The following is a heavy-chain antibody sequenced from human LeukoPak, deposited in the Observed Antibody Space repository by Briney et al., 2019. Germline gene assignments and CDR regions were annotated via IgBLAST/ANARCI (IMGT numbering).Heavy chain of an antibody. V-gene: IGHV3-48*02. D-gene: IGHD4-17*01. CDR2: ISSSSSTI. J-gene: IGHJ3*02. CDR3: ARDGVPWNIGDYDAFDI. Sequence: GGSLRLSCAASGFTFSTSSMNWVRQAPGKGLEWVSYISSSSSTIYYADSVKGRFTISRDNAKNSLYLQMNSLRDEDTAVYYCARDGVPWNIGDYDAFDIWGQGTMVTVSS. CDR1: GFTFSTSS.